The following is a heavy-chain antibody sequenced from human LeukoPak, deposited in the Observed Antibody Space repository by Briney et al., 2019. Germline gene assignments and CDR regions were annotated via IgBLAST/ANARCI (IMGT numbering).Heavy chain of an antibody. D-gene: IGHD2-2*01. CDR3: ARALGTTPYEASYYYGMDV. J-gene: IGHJ6*02. Sequence: PSETLSLTCTVSGGSISSYYWSWIRQPAGKGLEWIGRIYTSGSTNYNPSLKSRVTMSVDTSKNQFSLKLSSVTAADTAVYYCARALGTTPYEASYYYGMDVWGQGTTVTVSS. CDR1: GGSISSYY. CDR2: IYTSGST. V-gene: IGHV4-4*07.